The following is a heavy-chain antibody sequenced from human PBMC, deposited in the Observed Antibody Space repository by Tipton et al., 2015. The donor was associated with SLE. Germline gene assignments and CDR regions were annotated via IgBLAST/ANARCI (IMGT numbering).Heavy chain of an antibody. J-gene: IGHJ3*01. D-gene: IGHD3-22*01. CDR2: IYTSGST. CDR3: ARGSYFHHSRSAFDV. CDR1: GDSIRSYS. V-gene: IGHV4-4*07. Sequence: LRLSCTVSGDSIRSYSWNWIRQPAGKRLEWIGRIYTSGSTIYNPSLDSRVTMSLDTSQSQVSLTLRSVTAADTAVYYCARGSYFHHSRSAFDVWGLGTMVTVSP.